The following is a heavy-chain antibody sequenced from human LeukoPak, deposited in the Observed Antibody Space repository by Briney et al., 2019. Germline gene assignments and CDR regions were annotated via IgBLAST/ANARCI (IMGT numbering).Heavy chain of an antibody. CDR3: ARVIPDYYDSSGYPLFFDY. D-gene: IGHD3-22*01. V-gene: IGHV1-18*01. Sequence: ASVKVSCKASGYTFSNYGISWVRHAPGQGLEWLGWVKAYNGNTNYAQKLQGRVTLTTDTSTKKAYMEVRSLRSDDTAVYFCARVIPDYYDSSGYPLFFDYWGQGTLVTVSS. CDR2: VKAYNGNT. CDR1: GYTFSNYG. J-gene: IGHJ4*02.